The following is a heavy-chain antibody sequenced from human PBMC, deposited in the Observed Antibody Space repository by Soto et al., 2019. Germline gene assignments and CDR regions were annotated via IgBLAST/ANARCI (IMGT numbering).Heavy chain of an antibody. V-gene: IGHV5-10-1*01. CDR1: GYSFTSYW. CDR3: ARPTKQPLTEDYYYYGMDV. D-gene: IGHD5-18*01. CDR2: IDPSDSYT. Sequence: GESLKISCKGSGYSFTSYWISWVRQMPGKGLEWMGRIDPSDSYTNYSPSFQGHVTISADKSISTAYLQWRSLKASDTAMYSCARPTKQPLTEDYYYYGMDVWGQGTRVTVSS. J-gene: IGHJ6*02.